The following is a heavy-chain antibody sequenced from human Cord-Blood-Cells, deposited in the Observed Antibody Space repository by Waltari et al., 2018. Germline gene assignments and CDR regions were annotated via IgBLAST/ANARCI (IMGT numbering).Heavy chain of an antibody. CDR1: GGSVSSGSYY. Sequence: QVQLQESGPGLVKPSETLSLTCTVSGGSVSSGSYYWSWIRQPPGKGLEWIGYIYYSGSTNYTPSLKSRVTISVDTSKNQFSLKLSSVTAAETAVYYCARIIRLGTFDYWGQGTLVTVSS. J-gene: IGHJ4*02. CDR2: IYYSGST. CDR3: ARIIRLGTFDY. D-gene: IGHD7-27*01. V-gene: IGHV4-61*01.